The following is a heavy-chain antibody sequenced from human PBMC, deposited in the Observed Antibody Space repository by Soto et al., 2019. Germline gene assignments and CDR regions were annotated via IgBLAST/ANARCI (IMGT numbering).Heavy chain of an antibody. CDR2: IYYSGST. D-gene: IGHD6-19*01. Sequence: PSETLSLTCTVSGGSISSSSYYWGWIRQPPGKGLEWIGSIYYSGSTYYNPSLKSRVTISVDTSKNQFSLKLSSVTAADTAVYYCARENVGYSSGWYATPDDYWGQGTLVTVSS. CDR1: GGSISSSSYY. J-gene: IGHJ4*02. CDR3: ARENVGYSSGWYATPDDY. V-gene: IGHV4-39*02.